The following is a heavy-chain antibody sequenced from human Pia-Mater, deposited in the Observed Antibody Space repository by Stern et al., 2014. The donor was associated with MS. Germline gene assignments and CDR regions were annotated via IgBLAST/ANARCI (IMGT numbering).Heavy chain of an antibody. CDR3: ARSNYCSGGSCYYYYGMDV. Sequence: QVQLVQAGAEGKKPGASGKVSCKASGYTFTGYYMHWVRQGPGQWLEWMGWINPNRGGTNYAQKFQGRGTMTRETSISTAYMELSRLRSDDTAVYYCARSNYCSGGSCYYYYGMDVWGQGTTVTVSS. J-gene: IGHJ6*02. V-gene: IGHV1-2*02. CDR1: GYTFTGYY. CDR2: INPNRGGT. D-gene: IGHD2-15*01.